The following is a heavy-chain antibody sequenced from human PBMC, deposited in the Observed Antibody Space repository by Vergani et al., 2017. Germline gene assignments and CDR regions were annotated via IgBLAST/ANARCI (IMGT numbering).Heavy chain of an antibody. CDR2: INPNSGGT. Sequence: QVQLVQSGAEVKTPGASVKVSCKASGYTFTGYYMHWVRQAPGQGLEWMGWINPNSGGTNYAQKCQGRVTMTRDTSISTAYMELSRLRSDDTAVYYCARVLASGSYYESWGQGTLVTVSS. D-gene: IGHD1-26*01. CDR1: GYTFTGYY. CDR3: ARVLASGSYYES. V-gene: IGHV1-2*02. J-gene: IGHJ4*02.